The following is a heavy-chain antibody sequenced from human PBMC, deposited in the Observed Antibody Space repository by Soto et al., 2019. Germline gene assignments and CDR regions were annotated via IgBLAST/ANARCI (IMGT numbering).Heavy chain of an antibody. Sequence: EVQLVESGGRLVQRGGSLRLSCSGSGFIFGDHVMDWVRQAPGKGLEWVAGISGSGNSPFFRDSVKGRFTISRDNSKNKVNLEMNNLRDEDSAMYFCARGTHSYSGSHELDAWGLGTLVTVSS. D-gene: IGHD1-26*01. CDR1: GFIFGDHV. CDR3: ARGTHSYSGSHELDA. CDR2: ISGSGNSP. V-gene: IGHV3-23*04. J-gene: IGHJ5*02.